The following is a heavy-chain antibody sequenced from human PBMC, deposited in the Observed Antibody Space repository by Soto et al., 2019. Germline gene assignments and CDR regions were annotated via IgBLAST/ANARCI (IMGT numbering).Heavy chain of an antibody. CDR1: GYSFTSYW. CDR3: ARQRGQEQWPLLRFDP. D-gene: IGHD6-19*01. CDR2: IYPGDSDT. J-gene: IGHJ5*02. Sequence: SGESLKISCKGSGYSFTSYWIGWVRQMPGKGLEWMGIIYPGDSDTRYSPSFQGQVTISADKSISTAYLQWSSLKASDTAMYYCARQRGQEQWPLLRFDPWGQGTLVTVSS. V-gene: IGHV5-51*01.